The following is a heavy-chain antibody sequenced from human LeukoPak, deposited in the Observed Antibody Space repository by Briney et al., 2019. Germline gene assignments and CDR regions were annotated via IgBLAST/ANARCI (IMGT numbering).Heavy chain of an antibody. V-gene: IGHV1-24*01. J-gene: IGHJ4*02. CDR2: FDPEDGET. D-gene: IGHD6-13*01. Sequence: SVKVSCKVSGCTLTELSMDWVRQAPGKGLEWMGGFDPEDGETIYAQKFQGRVTMTEDTSTDTAYMELSSLRSEDTAVYYCATAGIAAAGTLDYWGQGTLVTVSS. CDR3: ATAGIAAAGTLDY. CDR1: GCTLTELS.